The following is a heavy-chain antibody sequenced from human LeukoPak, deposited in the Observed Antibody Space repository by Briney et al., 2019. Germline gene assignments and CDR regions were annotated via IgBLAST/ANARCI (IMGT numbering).Heavy chain of an antibody. V-gene: IGHV4-59*08. CDR2: IYYSGST. CDR1: GGSISSYD. J-gene: IGHJ4*02. D-gene: IGHD3-10*01. Sequence: SETLSLTCTVAGGSISSYDWSWIRQPPGKGLEWIGYIYYSGSTNYNPSLKSRVTISVDTSKNQFSLKLSSVTAADRAVYYCARRGGYGSGSYFDYWGQGILVTVSS. CDR3: ARRGGYGSGSYFDY.